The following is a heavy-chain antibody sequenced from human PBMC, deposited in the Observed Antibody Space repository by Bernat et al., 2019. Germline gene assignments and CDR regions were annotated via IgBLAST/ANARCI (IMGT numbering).Heavy chain of an antibody. V-gene: IGHV4-31*03. J-gene: IGHJ4*02. CDR3: ARQRRYYDSSGYYFFGGNFDY. Sequence: QVQLQESGPGLVKPSQTLSLTCTVSGGSISSGGYYWSWIRQHPGKGLEWIGYIYYSGSTYYNPSLKSRVTISVDTSKNQFSLKLSSVTAADTAVYYCARQRRYYDSSGYYFFGGNFDYWGQGTLVTVSS. D-gene: IGHD3-22*01. CDR1: GGSISSGGYY. CDR2: IYYSGST.